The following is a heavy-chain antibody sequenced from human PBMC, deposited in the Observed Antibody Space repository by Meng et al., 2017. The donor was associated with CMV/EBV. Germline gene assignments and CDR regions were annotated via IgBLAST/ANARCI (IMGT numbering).Heavy chain of an antibody. Sequence: GESLKISCAASGFIFSSYCMSWVRQAPGKGLEWVANIKQDGSEKYYVDSVRGRFTISRDNAKNSLYLQMNSLRAEDTAVYYCARQYYDVLTGYSNVIGVIDDWGQGTLVTVSS. D-gene: IGHD3-9*01. CDR1: GFIFSSYC. CDR3: ARQYYDVLTGYSNVIGVIDD. J-gene: IGHJ4*01. V-gene: IGHV3-7*01. CDR2: IKQDGSEK.